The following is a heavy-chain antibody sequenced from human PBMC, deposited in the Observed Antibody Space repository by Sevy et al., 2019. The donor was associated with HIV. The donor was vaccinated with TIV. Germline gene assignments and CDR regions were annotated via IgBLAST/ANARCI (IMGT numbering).Heavy chain of an antibody. D-gene: IGHD6-13*01. CDR1: GFTFSNYY. CDR3: ARNDAVAGPDYCDS. J-gene: IGHJ4*02. CDR2: ISSSSRYT. V-gene: IGHV3-11*06. Sequence: WGSLRLSCAASGFTFSNYYMSWIRQAPGKGLEWVSYISSSSRYTNYADSVKGRFTISRDNAKNSLYLQMNSLRAEDTAVYYCARNDAVAGPDYCDSWGQGTLVTVSS.